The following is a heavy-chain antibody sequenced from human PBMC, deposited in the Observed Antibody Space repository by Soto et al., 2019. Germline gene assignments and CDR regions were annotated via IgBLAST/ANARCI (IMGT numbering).Heavy chain of an antibody. CDR2: ISSNGGST. V-gene: IGHV3-64*01. J-gene: IGHJ4*02. CDR1: GLTFSSCS. D-gene: IGHD2-2*01. Sequence: GGFLRLSCAACGLTFSSCSMTLVRQAPGKGLEYVPAISSNGGSTYYANSVKGRFTISRDNSKNTLYLQMGSLRAEDMAVYYCARTLGDMVVPAESDYWGQGTLVTVSS. CDR3: ARTLGDMVVPAESDY.